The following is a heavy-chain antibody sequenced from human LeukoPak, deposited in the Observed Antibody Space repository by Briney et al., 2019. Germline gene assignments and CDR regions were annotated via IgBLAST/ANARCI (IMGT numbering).Heavy chain of an antibody. V-gene: IGHV7-4-1*02. CDR3: ASKYPRVATPGGDYYYYYMDV. J-gene: IGHJ6*03. CDR2: INTNTGNP. Sequence: ASVKVSCEASGYTFTSYAMNWVRQAPGQGLEWMGWINTNTGNPTYAQGFTGRFVFSLDTSVSTAYLQISSLKAEDTAVYYCASKYPRVATPGGDYYYYYMDVWGKGTTVTISS. D-gene: IGHD3-3*01. CDR1: GYTFTSYA.